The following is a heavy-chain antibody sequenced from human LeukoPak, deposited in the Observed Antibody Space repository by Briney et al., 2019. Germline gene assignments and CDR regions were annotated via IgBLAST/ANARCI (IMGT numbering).Heavy chain of an antibody. CDR1: GGSLSSHF. CDR2: IYYTGTT. V-gene: IGHV4-59*11. Sequence: PSETLSLTCTVSGGSLSSHFWSWIRQPPGKGLELIGHIYYTGTTYYDPSLNSRVTISLDTSRNQFSLRLTSVTAADTAVYYCARFSSDCSTASCYLTYWGQGTLVTVFS. CDR3: ARFSSDCSTASCYLTY. D-gene: IGHD2-2*01. J-gene: IGHJ4*02.